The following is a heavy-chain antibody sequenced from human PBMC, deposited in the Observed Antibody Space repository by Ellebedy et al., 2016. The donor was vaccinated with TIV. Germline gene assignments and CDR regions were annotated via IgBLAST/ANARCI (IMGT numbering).Heavy chain of an antibody. J-gene: IGHJ4*02. CDR2: FKSKADGGTP. CDR1: GFTFSNAW. D-gene: IGHD3-10*01. Sequence: GGSLRLSXAAPGFTFSNAWMSWVRQAPGKGLEWVCRFKSKADGGTPDCAASVEGRFSISRDDSKSMVYLQMNSLKTEDTAVYYCTTDPTMARGLMLGFWGQGTLVAVSS. CDR3: TTDPTMARGLMLGF. V-gene: IGHV3-15*01.